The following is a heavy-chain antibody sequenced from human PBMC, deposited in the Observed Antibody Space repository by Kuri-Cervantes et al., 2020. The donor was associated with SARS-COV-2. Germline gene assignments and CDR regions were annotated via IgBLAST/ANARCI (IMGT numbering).Heavy chain of an antibody. D-gene: IGHD3-10*01. CDR2: IYYSGST. CDR3: ARHRGGYYGSGSNGEYFQH. CDR1: GGSIRSYY. J-gene: IGHJ1*01. Sequence: GSLRLSCTVSGGSIRSYYWSWIRQPPGKGLEWIGYIYYSGSTNYNPSLKSRVTISVDTSKNQFSLKLSSVTAADTAVYYCARHRGGYYGSGSNGEYFQHWGQGTLVTVSS. V-gene: IGHV4-59*08.